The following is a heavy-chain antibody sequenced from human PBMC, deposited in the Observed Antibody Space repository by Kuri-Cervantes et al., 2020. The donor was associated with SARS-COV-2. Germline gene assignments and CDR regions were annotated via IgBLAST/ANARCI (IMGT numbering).Heavy chain of an antibody. CDR1: GFSFSNFG. D-gene: IGHD2-2*02. J-gene: IGHJ3*02. CDR3: AKVFQWFAVPAAIGAFDI. V-gene: IGHV3-33*06. Sequence: GESLKISCAASGFSFSNFGMHWVRQAPGKGLGWVAAMWSGGSNKYYADSVKGRFTISRDNSKNTLYLQMNSLRAEDTAVYYCAKVFQWFAVPAAIGAFDIWGQGTMVTV. CDR2: MWSGGSNK.